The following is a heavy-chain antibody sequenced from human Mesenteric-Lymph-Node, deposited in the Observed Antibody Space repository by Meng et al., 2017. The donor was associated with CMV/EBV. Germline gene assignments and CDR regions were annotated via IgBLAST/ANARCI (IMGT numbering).Heavy chain of an antibody. CDR3: ARGGSTFHY. CDR2: MRFDGEGE. J-gene: IGHJ4*02. CDR1: GFTFSSYA. Sequence: GESLKISCAASGFTFSSYAMSWVRQAPGKGLEWVASMRFDGEGEYYLDSVKGRFTISRDNSKNTLYLQMNSLRAEDTAVYYCARGGSTFHYWGQGTLVTVSS. D-gene: IGHD2-2*01. V-gene: IGHV3-23*01.